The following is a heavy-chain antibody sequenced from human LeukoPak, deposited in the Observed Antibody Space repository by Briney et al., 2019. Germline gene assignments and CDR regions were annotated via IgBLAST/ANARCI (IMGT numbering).Heavy chain of an antibody. CDR1: GFTFDDYG. V-gene: IGHV3-20*04. Sequence: GGSLRLSCAASGFTFDDYGMSWVRQAPGKGLEWVSGINWNGGSTGYADSAKGRFTISRDNAKNSLYLQMNSLRAEDTALYYCARGVVDFWSGTRWGNWFDPWGQGTLVTVSS. J-gene: IGHJ5*02. D-gene: IGHD3-3*01. CDR3: ARGVVDFWSGTRWGNWFDP. CDR2: INWNGGST.